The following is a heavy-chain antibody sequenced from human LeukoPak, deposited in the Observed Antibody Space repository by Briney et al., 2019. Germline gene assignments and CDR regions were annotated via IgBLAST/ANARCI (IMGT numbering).Heavy chain of an antibody. J-gene: IGHJ5*02. CDR2: ISSSSSYI. V-gene: IGHV3-21*01. CDR1: GFTFSSYA. D-gene: IGHD2-2*01. Sequence: GGSLRLSCAASGFTFSSYAMNWVRQAPGKGLEWVSSISSSSSYIYYADPVKGRFTISRDNAKNSLYLQMNSLRAEDTAVYYCARGKDIVVVPAAIVRWFDPWGQGTLVTVSS. CDR3: ARGKDIVVVPAAIVRWFDP.